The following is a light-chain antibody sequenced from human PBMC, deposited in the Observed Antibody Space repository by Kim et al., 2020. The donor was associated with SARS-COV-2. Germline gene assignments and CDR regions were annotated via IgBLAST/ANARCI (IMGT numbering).Light chain of an antibody. CDR3: AAWDDSLSGHVV. CDR2: RNN. J-gene: IGLJ2*01. Sequence: QSVTISCSGSSSNIGSNYVYWYQQLPGTAPKLLIYRNNQRPSGVTDRFSGSKSGTSASLAISGIRSEDEADYYCAAWDDSLSGHVVFGGGTQLTVL. V-gene: IGLV1-47*01. CDR1: SSNIGSNY.